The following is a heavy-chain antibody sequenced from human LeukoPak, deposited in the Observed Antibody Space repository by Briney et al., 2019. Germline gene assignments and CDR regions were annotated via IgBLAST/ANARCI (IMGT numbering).Heavy chain of an antibody. V-gene: IGHV3-7*01. D-gene: IGHD2-21*02. CDR2: IKDDASEE. J-gene: IGHJ4*02. CDR3: ARSSCSGDCYLGFDY. CDR1: GFTFSHYY. Sequence: GGSLRLSCAASGFTFSHYYMSWVRQAPGKGLEWVANIKDDASEEYYVDSVKGRFTISRDNADNSLYLQMSSLRAEDTALYYCARSSCSGDCYLGFDYRGQGTLVTVSS.